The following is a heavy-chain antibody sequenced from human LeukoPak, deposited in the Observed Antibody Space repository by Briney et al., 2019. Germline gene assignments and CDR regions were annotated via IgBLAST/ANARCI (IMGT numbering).Heavy chain of an antibody. D-gene: IGHD1-26*01. J-gene: IGHJ4*02. V-gene: IGHV3-15*01. Sequence: GGSLRLSCAASGFTFSSAWMSWVRQAPGKGLEWVGCIKTKTDGGTTDYAVPVKGRFTISRDDSKDTLYLQMNSLSTEARAGYYCNTRPNPVGYRGQGTLVTVSS. CDR1: GFTFSSAW. CDR2: IKTKTDGGTT. CDR3: NTRPNPVGY.